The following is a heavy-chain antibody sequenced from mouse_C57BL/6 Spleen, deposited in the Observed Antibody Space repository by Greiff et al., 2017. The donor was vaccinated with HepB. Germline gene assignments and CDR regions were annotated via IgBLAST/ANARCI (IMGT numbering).Heavy chain of an antibody. D-gene: IGHD1-1*01. CDR2: IYPGSGNT. Sequence: QVQLQQSGAELVRPGASVKLSCKASGYTFTDYYINWVKQRPGQGLEWIARIYPGSGNTYYNEKFKGKATLTAAKSSSPAYMQLSSLTSEDSAVYFCARRGTTVRYFDVWGTGTTVTVSS. CDR3: ARRGTTVRYFDV. V-gene: IGHV1-76*01. J-gene: IGHJ1*03. CDR1: GYTFTDYY.